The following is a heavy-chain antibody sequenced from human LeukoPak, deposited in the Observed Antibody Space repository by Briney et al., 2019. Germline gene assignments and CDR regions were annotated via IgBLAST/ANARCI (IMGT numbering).Heavy chain of an antibody. Sequence: SETLSLTCTVSGGSISSGGYYWSWIRQHPGKGLEWIGYIYYSGSTYYNPSLKSRVTISVDTSKNQFSLKLSSVTAADTAVYYCARDPSRRFGAWGQGTLVTVPS. CDR1: GGSISSGGYY. CDR3: ARDPSRRFGA. D-gene: IGHD3-3*01. CDR2: IYYSGST. V-gene: IGHV4-31*03. J-gene: IGHJ5*02.